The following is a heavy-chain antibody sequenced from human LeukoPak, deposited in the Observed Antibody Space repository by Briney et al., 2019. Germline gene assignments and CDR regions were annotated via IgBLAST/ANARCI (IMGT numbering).Heavy chain of an antibody. CDR2: IYYSGST. CDR1: GGSISGSSYY. V-gene: IGHV4-39*01. D-gene: IGHD3-3*01. J-gene: IGHJ4*02. CDR3: ARVSAFAVVSYFDY. Sequence: SETLSLTCTVSGGSISGSSYYWGWIRQPPGKGLEWIGSIYYSGSTYYNPSLKSRVTISVDTSKNQFSLKLSSVTAADTAVYYCARVSAFAVVSYFDYWGQGTLVTVSS.